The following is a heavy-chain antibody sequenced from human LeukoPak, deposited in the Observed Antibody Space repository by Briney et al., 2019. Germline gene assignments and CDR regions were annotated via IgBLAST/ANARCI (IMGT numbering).Heavy chain of an antibody. CDR1: GFTVSSYY. V-gene: IGHV3-21*01. D-gene: IGHD3-22*01. Sequence: GGSLRLSCAASGFTVSSYYMSWVRQAPGKGLEWVSSISSSSSYIYYADSVKGRFTISRDNAKNSLYLQMNSLRAEDTAVYYCARGTSDNYYDSSGYYDYWGQGTLVTVSS. CDR3: ARGTSDNYYDSSGYYDY. J-gene: IGHJ4*02. CDR2: ISSSSSYI.